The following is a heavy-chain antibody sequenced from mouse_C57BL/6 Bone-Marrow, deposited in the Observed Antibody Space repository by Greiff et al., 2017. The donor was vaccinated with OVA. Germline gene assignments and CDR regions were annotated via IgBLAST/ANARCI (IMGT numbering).Heavy chain of an antibody. CDR3: ARKGYYFDY. Sequence: EVQRVESGGGLVKPGGSLKLSCAASGFTFSSYAMSWVRQTPEKRLEWVATISDGGSYTYYPDNVKGRFPISRDNAKNNLYLQMSHLKSEDTAMYYCARKGYYFDYWGQGTTLTVSS. V-gene: IGHV5-4*01. CDR2: ISDGGSYT. J-gene: IGHJ2*01. CDR1: GFTFSSYA.